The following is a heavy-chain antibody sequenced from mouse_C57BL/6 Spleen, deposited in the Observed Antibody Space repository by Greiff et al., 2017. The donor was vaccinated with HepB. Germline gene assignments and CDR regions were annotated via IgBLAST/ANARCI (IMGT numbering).Heavy chain of an antibody. V-gene: IGHV1-81*01. CDR3: ARDGYYPYAMDY. J-gene: IGHJ4*01. D-gene: IGHD2-12*01. CDR1: GYTFTSYG. CDR2: IYPRSGNT. Sequence: QVQLKQSGAELARPGASVKLSCKASGYTFTSYGISWVKQRTGQGLEWIGEIYPRSGNTYYNEKFKGKATLTADKSSSTAYMELRSLTSEDSAVYFCARDGYYPYAMDYWGQGTSVTFSS.